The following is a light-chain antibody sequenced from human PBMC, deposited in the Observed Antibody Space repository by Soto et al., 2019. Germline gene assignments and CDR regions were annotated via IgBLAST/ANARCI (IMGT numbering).Light chain of an antibody. CDR1: QSISSY. CDR3: QQSYSTPRT. Sequence: DIQMTQSPSSLSASVGDRVTITCRASQSISSYLNWYQQKPGKAPKLLIYAASSLQSGVPSRFSGSGSGTDFTRTISSLQHEEFATYYCQQSYSTPRTFGQGTKLEIK. CDR2: AAS. V-gene: IGKV1-39*01. J-gene: IGKJ2*01.